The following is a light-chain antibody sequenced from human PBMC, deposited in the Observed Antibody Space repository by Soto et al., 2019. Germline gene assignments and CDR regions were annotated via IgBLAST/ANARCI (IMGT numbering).Light chain of an antibody. CDR2: KAS. CDR3: QQYNSYSWT. J-gene: IGKJ1*01. Sequence: DIQMTQSPSTLSASVGDRVTITFRASQSISSWLAWYQQKPGKAPKLLIYKASSLESGVPSRFSGSGFGTEFTLTISSLQPDDFATYYCQQYNSYSWTFGQGTKVDIK. V-gene: IGKV1-5*03. CDR1: QSISSW.